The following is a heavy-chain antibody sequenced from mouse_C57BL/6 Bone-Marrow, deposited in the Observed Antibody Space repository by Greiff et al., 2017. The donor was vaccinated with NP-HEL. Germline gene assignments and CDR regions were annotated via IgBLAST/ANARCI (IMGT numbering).Heavy chain of an antibody. CDR3: ARGAGTDAY. Sequence: EVQLVESGGGLVKPGGSLKLSCAASGFTFSDSGMHWVRQAPEKGLEWVAYISSGSSTIYYADTVKGRFTISRDNAKNTLFLQMTSLRSEDTAMYYCARGAGTDAYWGQGTLVTVSA. CDR1: GFTFSDSG. D-gene: IGHD4-1*01. V-gene: IGHV5-17*01. J-gene: IGHJ3*01. CDR2: ISSGSSTI.